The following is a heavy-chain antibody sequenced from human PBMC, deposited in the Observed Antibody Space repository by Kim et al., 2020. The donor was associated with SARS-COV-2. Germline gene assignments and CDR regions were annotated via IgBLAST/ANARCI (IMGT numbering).Heavy chain of an antibody. CDR1: GFTFSSYA. J-gene: IGHJ4*01. CDR3: ARVHLGEYGSWSYWDY. V-gene: IGHV3-30*04. Sequence: GGSLRLSCAASGFTFSSYAMHWVRQAPGKGLEWVAVISYDGSNKYYADSVKGRFTIYRDNSKNTLYLQMNSLRAEDTAVSYCARVHLGEYGSWSYWDYWG. CDR2: ISYDGSNK. D-gene: IGHD3-10*01.